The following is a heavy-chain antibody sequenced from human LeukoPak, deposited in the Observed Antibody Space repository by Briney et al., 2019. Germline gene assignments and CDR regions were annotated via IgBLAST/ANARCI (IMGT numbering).Heavy chain of an antibody. CDR3: AREAVAGAFDS. J-gene: IGHJ4*02. CDR2: IGSSDSII. D-gene: IGHD6-19*01. CDR1: GFTFSRYW. V-gene: IGHV3-48*04. Sequence: GGSLRLSCAASGFTFSRYWMHWVRQAPGKGLEWVSDIGSSDSIISYANSVKGRFAISRDFAKNSLYLQMNSLRADDTAVYYCAREAVAGAFDSWGQGTLVTVSS.